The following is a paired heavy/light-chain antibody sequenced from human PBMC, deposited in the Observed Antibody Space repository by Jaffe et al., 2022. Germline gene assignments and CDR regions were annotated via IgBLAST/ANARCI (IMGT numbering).Heavy chain of an antibody. CDR1: GFMFNNYA. CDR3: VKRTRPSMTFAYYFDY. CDR2: INNDGTST. Sequence: EVQLLESGGGLVQPGGSLRLSCGASGFMFNNYAMSWVRQAPGKGLEWLSVINNDGTSTYYADSVKGRFTISRDNSRNTLYLQMNSLRTEDTALYYCVKRTRPSMTFAYYFDYWGQGTLVTVSS. V-gene: IGHV3-23*03. J-gene: IGHJ4*02. D-gene: IGHD2-21*02.
Light chain of an antibody. CDR2: DVS. CDR1: NNDIGRYNF. Sequence: QSALTQPRSVSGSPGQSVTISCTGTNNDIGRYNFVSWYQHRPGEGPRLIIYDVSKRPSGVPDHFSGSKSGNTASLTISGLQTDDEADYSCCSFAGNYTLIFGGGTKLTVL. V-gene: IGLV2-11*01. J-gene: IGLJ2*01. CDR3: CSFAGNYTLI.